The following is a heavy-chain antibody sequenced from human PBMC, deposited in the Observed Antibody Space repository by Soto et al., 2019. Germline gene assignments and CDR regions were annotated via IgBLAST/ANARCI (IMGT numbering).Heavy chain of an antibody. Sequence: SETLSLTCAVYGGSFSGYYWSWIRQPPGKGLEWIGEINHSGSTNYNPCLKSRVTISVDTSKNQFSLKLSSVTAADTAVYYCARGLRFLEWFYGMDVWGQGTTVTVSS. J-gene: IGHJ6*02. V-gene: IGHV4-34*01. CDR1: GGSFSGYY. D-gene: IGHD3-3*01. CDR2: INHSGST. CDR3: ARGLRFLEWFYGMDV.